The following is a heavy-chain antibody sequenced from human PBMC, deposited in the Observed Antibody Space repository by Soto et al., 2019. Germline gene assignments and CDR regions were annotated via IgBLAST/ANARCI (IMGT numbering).Heavy chain of an antibody. CDR1: EFTFDKYY. CDR3: ARGNWNYYYGFDV. V-gene: IGHV3-7*01. J-gene: IGHJ6*02. Sequence: EVQLVESGGGLVQPGGSLRLSCAASEFTFDKYYMTWVRQAPGKGPEWVANIKPDGSEQYYVDSVKGRSTISRDNANNSLYLQMNSLRAEDTAVYFCARGNWNYYYGFDVWGQGTTVTVSS. D-gene: IGHD1-20*01. CDR2: IKPDGSEQ.